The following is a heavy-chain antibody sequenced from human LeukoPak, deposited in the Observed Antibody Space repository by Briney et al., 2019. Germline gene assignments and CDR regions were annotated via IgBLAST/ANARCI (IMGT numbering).Heavy chain of an antibody. CDR1: GGSFSGYY. J-gene: IGHJ6*03. V-gene: IGHV4-34*01. CDR3: ARAVVPQLAYYYMDV. Sequence: SETLSLTCAVYGGSFSGYYWSWIRQPPGKGLEWIGEINHSGSTNYNPSLKSRVTISVDTSENQFSLKLSSVTAADTAVYYCARAVVPQLAYYYMDVWGKGTTVTVSS. CDR2: INHSGST. D-gene: IGHD2-21*01.